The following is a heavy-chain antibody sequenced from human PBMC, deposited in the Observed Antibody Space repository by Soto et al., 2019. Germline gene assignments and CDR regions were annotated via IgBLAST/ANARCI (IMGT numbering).Heavy chain of an antibody. CDR2: ISSSSSYI. V-gene: IGHV3-21*01. CDR3: ARNPVRYCSGGSCYFDY. CDR1: GFTFSSYS. D-gene: IGHD2-15*01. J-gene: IGHJ4*02. Sequence: EVQLVESGGGLVKPGGSLRLSCAASGFTFSSYSMNWVRQAPGKGLEWVSSISSSSSYICYADSVKGRFTISRDNAKNSLYLQMNSLRAEDTAVYYCARNPVRYCSGGSCYFDYWGQGTLVTVSS.